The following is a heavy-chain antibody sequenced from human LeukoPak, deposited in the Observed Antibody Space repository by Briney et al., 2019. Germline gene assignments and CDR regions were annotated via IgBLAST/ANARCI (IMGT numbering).Heavy chain of an antibody. CDR2: ISSSSSYI. V-gene: IGHV3-21*01. Sequence: PGGSLRLSCAASGFTFSSYSMNWVRQAPGKGLEWVSSISSSSSYIYYADSVKGRFTISRDNAKNSLYLQMNSLRAEDTAVYYCARDRGPRYCSSTSCYFKAFYYYYMDVWGKGTTVTVSS. D-gene: IGHD2-2*01. CDR3: ARDRGPRYCSSTSCYFKAFYYYYMDV. J-gene: IGHJ6*03. CDR1: GFTFSSYS.